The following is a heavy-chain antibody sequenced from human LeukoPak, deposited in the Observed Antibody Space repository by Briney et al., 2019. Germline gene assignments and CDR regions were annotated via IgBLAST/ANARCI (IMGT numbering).Heavy chain of an antibody. D-gene: IGHD1-26*01. Sequence: ASVKVSCKTSGYTFTRYGLTWVRQAPGQGLEWIGWISGYNGNTNYAQRLQGRVTMTTDTSTNTAYMELRSLRSDDTAMYFCARTSDGTYDYWGQGALVTVSS. CDR3: ARTSDGTYDY. CDR1: GYTFTRYG. CDR2: ISGYNGNT. V-gene: IGHV1-18*01. J-gene: IGHJ4*02.